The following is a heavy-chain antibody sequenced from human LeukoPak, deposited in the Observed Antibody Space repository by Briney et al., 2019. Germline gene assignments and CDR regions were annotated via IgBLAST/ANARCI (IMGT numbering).Heavy chain of an antibody. V-gene: IGHV4-30-4*01. CDR3: ARRGYSYGYVGSNWFDP. Sequence: YPSQTLSLTCTVSGGSISSADYYWSWIRQPPGKGLEWIGYIYYSGSTYYNPSLKSRVTISVDTSKNQFSLKLTSVTAADTAVYYCARRGYSYGYVGSNWFDPWGQGTLVTVSS. J-gene: IGHJ5*02. CDR1: GGSISSADYY. D-gene: IGHD5-18*01. CDR2: IYYSGST.